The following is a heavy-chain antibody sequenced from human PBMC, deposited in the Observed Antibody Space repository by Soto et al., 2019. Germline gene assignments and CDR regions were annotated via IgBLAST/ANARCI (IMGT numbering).Heavy chain of an antibody. Sequence: KPSETLSLTCAVYGGSFSGYYWSWIRQPPGKGLEWIGEINHSGSTNYNPSLKSRVTISVDTSKNQFSLKLSSVTAADTAVYYCARGPGCSSTSCYTYYYYYYGMDVWGQGTTVTVSS. CDR2: INHSGST. D-gene: IGHD2-2*02. CDR3: ARGPGCSSTSCYTYYYYYYGMDV. V-gene: IGHV4-34*01. J-gene: IGHJ6*02. CDR1: GGSFSGYY.